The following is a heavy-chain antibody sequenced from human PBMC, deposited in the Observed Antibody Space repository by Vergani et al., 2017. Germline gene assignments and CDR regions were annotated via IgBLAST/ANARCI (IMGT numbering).Heavy chain of an antibody. CDR1: GGSFSGYY. CDR2: MNHSGST. Sequence: QVQLQQWGAGLLKPSETLSLPCAVYGGSFSGYYWSWIRQPPGKGLEWIGEMNHSGSTNYNPSLRRRVTISVDTSKNQFSLKLSSVTAADTAVYYCARRGLNYSNYVVPRGGYMDVWGKGTTVTVSS. D-gene: IGHD4-11*01. J-gene: IGHJ6*03. CDR3: ARRGLNYSNYVVPRGGYMDV. V-gene: IGHV4-34*02.